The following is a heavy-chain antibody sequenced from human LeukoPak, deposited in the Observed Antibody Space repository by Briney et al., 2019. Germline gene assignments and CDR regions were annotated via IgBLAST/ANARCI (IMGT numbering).Heavy chain of an antibody. J-gene: IGHJ4*02. CDR2: ISGSGGRT. CDR1: GFTFSSYA. D-gene: IGHD2-15*01. Sequence: PGGSLRLSCAASGFTFSSYAMSWVRQAPGKGLEWVSAISGSGGRTYYADSVKGRFTISRDNSKNTLYLQIHSLRAEDTAVYYCAKGKGSSSSSIDWWGQGTLVTVSS. CDR3: AKGKGSSSSSIDW. V-gene: IGHV3-23*01.